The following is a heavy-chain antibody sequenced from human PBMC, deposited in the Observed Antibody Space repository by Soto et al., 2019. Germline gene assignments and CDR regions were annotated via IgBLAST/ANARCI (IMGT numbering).Heavy chain of an antibody. D-gene: IGHD4-17*01. CDR3: ARDLYGDYVDY. J-gene: IGHJ4*02. CDR1: GFTVSSNC. V-gene: IGHV3-66*01. CDR2: IYSGGST. Sequence: GGSLRLSCAASGFTVSSNCISWVRQAPGKGLEWVSVIYSGGSTYYADSVKGRFTISRDNSKNTLYLQMNSLRAEDTAVYYCARDLYGDYVDYWGQGTLVTVST.